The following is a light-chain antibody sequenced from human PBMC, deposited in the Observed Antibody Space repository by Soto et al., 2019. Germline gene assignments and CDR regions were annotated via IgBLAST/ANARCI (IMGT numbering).Light chain of an antibody. Sequence: QSVLTQPPSVSGAPGQRVTISCTGNSSNIGAHYEVHWYRQLPGTAPKLLIYGNKYRPSGVPDRFSGSRSGTSASLAITGLQAVDEADYYCQSYDSRLTVVFGGGTQLTVL. CDR2: GNK. V-gene: IGLV1-40*01. CDR1: SSNIGAHYE. J-gene: IGLJ2*01. CDR3: QSYDSRLTVV.